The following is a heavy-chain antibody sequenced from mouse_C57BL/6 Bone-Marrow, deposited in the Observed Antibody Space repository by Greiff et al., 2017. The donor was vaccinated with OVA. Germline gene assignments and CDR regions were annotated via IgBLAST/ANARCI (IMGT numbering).Heavy chain of an antibody. D-gene: IGHD3-2*02. CDR1: GYAFTNYL. CDR2: INPGSGGT. J-gene: IGHJ2*01. V-gene: IGHV1-54*01. CDR3: ARSGGGENYFDY. Sequence: QVQLKESGAELVRPGTSVKVSCKASGYAFTNYLIEWVKQRPGQGLEWIGVINPGSGGTNYNEKFKGKATLTADKSSSTAYMQLSSLTSEDSAVYFCARSGGGENYFDYWGQGTTLTVSS.